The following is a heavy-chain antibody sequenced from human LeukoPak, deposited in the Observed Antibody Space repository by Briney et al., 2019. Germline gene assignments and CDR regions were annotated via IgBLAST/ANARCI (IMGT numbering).Heavy chain of an antibody. Sequence: GASVKVSCKASGYTFTSYYIHWVRQAPGQGLEWMGIINPSSGSTSYAQRFQGRVTMTRDTSTSTIYMELSSLRSEDTAVYYCARELAAAGKTPCDFWGQGTLVTVSS. J-gene: IGHJ4*02. CDR1: GYTFTSYY. CDR3: ARELAAAGKTPCDF. V-gene: IGHV1-46*01. D-gene: IGHD6-13*01. CDR2: INPSSGST.